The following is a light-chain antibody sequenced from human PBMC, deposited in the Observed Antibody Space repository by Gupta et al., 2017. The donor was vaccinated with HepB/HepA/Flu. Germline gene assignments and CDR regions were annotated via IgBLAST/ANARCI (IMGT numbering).Light chain of an antibody. J-gene: IGKJ4*01. CDR3: QQSYSTPLT. CDR2: AAS. CDR1: QSISSY. V-gene: IGKV1-39*01. Sequence: DIQMTQSPSSLYASVGERVTITCLASQSISSYLNWYQQKPGKAPKLLIYAASSLQSGFLSRFSGSRSGTEFTLTIRSLQPEDFATYYCQQSYSTPLTFGGGTTVEIK.